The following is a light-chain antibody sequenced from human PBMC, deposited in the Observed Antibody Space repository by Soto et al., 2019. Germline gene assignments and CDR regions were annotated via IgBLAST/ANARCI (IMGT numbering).Light chain of an antibody. Sequence: QSALTQPASVSGSPGQSVTISCTGTSSDVGGYHYVSWYQQEPGKAPKLIIYDVTNRPSGISNRFSGSKSGNTASLTISGLQAEDEAEYYCSSSTTSNSLVFGGGTKLTVL. CDR1: SSDVGGYHY. J-gene: IGLJ2*01. V-gene: IGLV2-14*01. CDR3: SSSTTSNSLV. CDR2: DVT.